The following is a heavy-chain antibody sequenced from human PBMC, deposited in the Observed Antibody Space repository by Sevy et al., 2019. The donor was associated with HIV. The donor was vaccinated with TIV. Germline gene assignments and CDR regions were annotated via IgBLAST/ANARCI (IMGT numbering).Heavy chain of an antibody. Sequence: GGSLRLSCAASGFTFSKYSMSWVRQPPGKGLEWVSTLSFGGGEINYADSVKGRFTISRDNSKSSGYLQMNNLSPEDTAVYYCAREGCTKPHDYWGQGTLVTVSS. J-gene: IGHJ4*02. D-gene: IGHD2-8*01. CDR1: GFTFSKYS. CDR2: LSFGGGEI. CDR3: AREGCTKPHDY. V-gene: IGHV3-23*01.